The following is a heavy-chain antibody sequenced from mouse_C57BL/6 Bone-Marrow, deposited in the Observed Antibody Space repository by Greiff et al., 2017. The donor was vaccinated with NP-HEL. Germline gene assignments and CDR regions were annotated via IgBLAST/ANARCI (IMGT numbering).Heavy chain of an antibody. CDR2: IYPGGGYT. J-gene: IGHJ3*01. D-gene: IGHD1-1*01. CDR1: GYTFTNYW. Sequence: VQLKESGAELVRPGTSVKMSCKASGYTFTNYWIGWAKQRPGHGLEWIGDIYPGGGYTNYNEKFKGKATLTADKSSSTAYMQFSSLTSEDSAIYYCARAAYYYGSSYVGFAYWGQGTLVTVSA. V-gene: IGHV1-63*01. CDR3: ARAAYYYGSSYVGFAY.